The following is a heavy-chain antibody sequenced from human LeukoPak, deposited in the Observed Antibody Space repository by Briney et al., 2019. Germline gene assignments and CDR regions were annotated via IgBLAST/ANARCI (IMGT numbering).Heavy chain of an antibody. CDR3: ARGPGCSGGSCYGGSFDY. Sequence: SVKVSCKASGGTFSSYAISWVQQAPGQGLEWMGGIIPIFGTANYAQKFQGRVTITADESTSTAYMELSSLRSEDTAVYYCARGPGCSGGSCYGGSFDYWGQGTLVTVSS. CDR2: IIPIFGTA. V-gene: IGHV1-69*13. J-gene: IGHJ4*02. CDR1: GGTFSSYA. D-gene: IGHD2-15*01.